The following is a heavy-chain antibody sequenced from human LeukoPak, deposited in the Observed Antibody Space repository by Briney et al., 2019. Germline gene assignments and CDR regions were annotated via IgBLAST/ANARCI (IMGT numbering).Heavy chain of an antibody. J-gene: IGHJ5*02. Sequence: ASVKVSCKASEYTFTGYYMHWVRQAPGQGLEWMGWINPNSGGTNYAQKFQGRVTMTRDTSISTAYMELSRLRSDDTAVYYCARGAVAGTRLNWFDPWGQGTLVTVSS. CDR1: EYTFTGYY. CDR2: INPNSGGT. D-gene: IGHD6-19*01. CDR3: ARGAVAGTRLNWFDP. V-gene: IGHV1-2*02.